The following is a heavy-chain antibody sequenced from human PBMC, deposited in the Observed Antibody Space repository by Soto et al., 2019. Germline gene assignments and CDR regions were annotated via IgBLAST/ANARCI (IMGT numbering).Heavy chain of an antibody. CDR3: ARMNQLAPKRNAFDI. J-gene: IGHJ3*02. V-gene: IGHV4-59*01. D-gene: IGHD1-1*01. CDR1: DDSIIHDF. CDR2: VHYSGST. Sequence: PSDALSLTCSFSDDSIIHDFWTWVRQPPGKGLEWIGYVHYSGSTDYNPSLKGRVTTSVDTSKNQFSLKLSFVTAADTAVCYCARMNQLAPKRNAFDIWGQGTMVTVSS.